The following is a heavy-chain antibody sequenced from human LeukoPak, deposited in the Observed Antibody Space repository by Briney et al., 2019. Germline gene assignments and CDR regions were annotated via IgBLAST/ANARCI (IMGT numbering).Heavy chain of an antibody. J-gene: IGHJ3*02. CDR2: ISSSGST. Sequence: SETLSLTCTVSGDSISSGGYYWSWIRQPAGKGLEWIGRISSSGSTNYNPSLKSRVTISVDTSKNQFSLKLSSVTAADTAVYFCARGPYSYDSSGAFDIWGQGTMVTVSS. CDR1: GDSISSGGYY. CDR3: ARGPYSYDSSGAFDI. V-gene: IGHV4-61*02. D-gene: IGHD3-22*01.